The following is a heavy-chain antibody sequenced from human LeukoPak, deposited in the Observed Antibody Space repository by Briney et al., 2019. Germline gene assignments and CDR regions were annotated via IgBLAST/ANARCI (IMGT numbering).Heavy chain of an antibody. Sequence: SETLSLTCTVSGGSISSSSYYWGWIRQPPGKGLEWIGSIYYSGSTYYSPSLKSRVTISVDTSKNQFSLKLSSVTAADTAVYYCALWFGEFGEYFQHWGQGTLVTVSS. D-gene: IGHD3-10*01. V-gene: IGHV4-39*07. CDR3: ALWFGEFGEYFQH. CDR1: GGSISSSSYY. CDR2: IYYSGST. J-gene: IGHJ1*01.